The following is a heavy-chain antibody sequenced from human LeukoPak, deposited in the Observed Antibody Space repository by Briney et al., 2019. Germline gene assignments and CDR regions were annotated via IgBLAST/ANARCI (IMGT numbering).Heavy chain of an antibody. CDR2: ISGSGGST. D-gene: IGHD6-13*01. CDR1: GFTFSSYA. Sequence: GSLLLSCAASGFTFSSYAMSWVRPAPGKGLEWVSAISGSGGSTYYAASVKGRFTISSDNSKNTLYLQMNSLRADDTAVYSCARTIAAAGRGEYWAEETGVSLFWG. CDR3: ARTIAAAGRGEYWAEETGVSLF. V-gene: IGHV3-23*01. J-gene: IGHJ6*01.